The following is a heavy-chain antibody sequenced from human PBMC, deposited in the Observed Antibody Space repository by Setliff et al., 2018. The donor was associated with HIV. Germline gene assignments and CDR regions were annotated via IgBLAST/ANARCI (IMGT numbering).Heavy chain of an antibody. CDR2: ISSSSSYT. Sequence: LRLSCAASGFTFSDYYMSWIRQAPGKGLEWVSYISSSSSYTNYADSVKGRFTISRDNAKNSLYLQMNSLRAEDTAVYYCARASYYYDSSGGVDYWGQGTLVTVSS. CDR1: GFTFSDYY. V-gene: IGHV3-11*03. J-gene: IGHJ4*02. D-gene: IGHD3-22*01. CDR3: ARASYYYDSSGGVDY.